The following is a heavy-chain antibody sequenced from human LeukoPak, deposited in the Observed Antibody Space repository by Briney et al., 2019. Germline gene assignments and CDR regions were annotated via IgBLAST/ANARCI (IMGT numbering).Heavy chain of an antibody. CDR2: ISSGSSAI. Sequence: GGSLRLSCAASGFTFSTYSMSWVRQAPGKGLQWVSYISSGSSAIYYTDSVKGRFTIPRDDAKNSVYLQMNSLRTEDTAVYYCGTGDPRFDYWGQGILVTVSS. CDR1: GFTFSTYS. CDR3: GTGDPRFDY. D-gene: IGHD3-10*01. V-gene: IGHV3-48*01. J-gene: IGHJ4*02.